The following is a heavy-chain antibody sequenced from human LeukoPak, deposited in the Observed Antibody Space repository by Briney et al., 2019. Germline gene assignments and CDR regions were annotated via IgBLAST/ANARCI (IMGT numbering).Heavy chain of an antibody. Sequence: GGSLRLSCVGSGITFSGNSMNWVRQAPGRGLEWVSHISASSTIIHYADSVKGRVTISRDNAKNSVFLQMNRLRVEDTAVYYCTTSRHSSSWYYNDYWGQGILVTVS. V-gene: IGHV3-48*01. CDR1: GITFSGNS. CDR3: TTSRHSSSWYYNDY. D-gene: IGHD6-13*01. J-gene: IGHJ4*02. CDR2: ISASSTII.